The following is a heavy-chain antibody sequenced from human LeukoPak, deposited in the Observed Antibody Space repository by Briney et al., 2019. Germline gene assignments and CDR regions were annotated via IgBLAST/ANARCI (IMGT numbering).Heavy chain of an antibody. J-gene: IGHJ5*02. CDR3: ARLNYDFSSGSISEWSFDP. D-gene: IGHD3-3*01. Sequence: KAGESLKISCKGSGYNFTNYWIGWVRQMPGKGLEWVGIIYPGDSDTRYSPSFQGQVTISADKSISTAYLQWSSLKASDTAMYYCARLNYDFSSGSISEWSFDPWGQGTLVTVSS. V-gene: IGHV5-51*01. CDR2: IYPGDSDT. CDR1: GYNFTNYW.